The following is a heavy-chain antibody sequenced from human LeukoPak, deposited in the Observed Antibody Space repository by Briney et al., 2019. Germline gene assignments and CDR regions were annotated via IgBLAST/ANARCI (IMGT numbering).Heavy chain of an antibody. CDR3: ARQFPYDSSGYYYVGDFDY. J-gene: IGHJ4*02. CDR1: GRSISSSSYY. V-gene: IGHV4-39*01. Sequence: PSETLSLTCTVSGRSISSSSYYWGWIRQPPGKGLERIGSIYYSGSTYYNPSLKSRVTISVDTSKNQFSLKLSSVTAADTAVYYCARQFPYDSSGYYYVGDFDYWGQGTLVTVSS. D-gene: IGHD3-22*01. CDR2: IYYSGST.